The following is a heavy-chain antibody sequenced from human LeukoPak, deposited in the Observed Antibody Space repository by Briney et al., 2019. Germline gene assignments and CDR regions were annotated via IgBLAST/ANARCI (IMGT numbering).Heavy chain of an antibody. CDR1: GFAFSSYS. J-gene: IGHJ4*02. D-gene: IGHD3-9*01. Sequence: GGSLRLSCAASGFAFSSYSMNWVRQAPGKGLEWVSSISSSSSYIYYADSVKGRFTISRDNAKNSLYLQMNSLRAEDTAVHYCARASYVLRYFDWLGSTTPKFDYWGQGTLVTVSS. CDR2: ISSSSSYI. V-gene: IGHV3-21*01. CDR3: ARASYVLRYFDWLGSTTPKFDY.